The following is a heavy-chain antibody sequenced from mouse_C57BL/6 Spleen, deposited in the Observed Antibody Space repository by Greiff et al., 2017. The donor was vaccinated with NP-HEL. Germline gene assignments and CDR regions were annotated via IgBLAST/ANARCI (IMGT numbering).Heavy chain of an antibody. Sequence: VQLQQSGAELVRPGSSVKLSCKASGYTFTSYWMDWVKQRPGQGLEWIGNIYPSDSETHYNQKFKDKATLTVDKSSSTAYMQLSSLTSEDSAVYYCARTDYGSPFAYWGQGTLVTVSA. CDR2: IYPSDSET. V-gene: IGHV1-61*01. J-gene: IGHJ3*01. CDR1: GYTFTSYW. CDR3: ARTDYGSPFAY. D-gene: IGHD1-1*01.